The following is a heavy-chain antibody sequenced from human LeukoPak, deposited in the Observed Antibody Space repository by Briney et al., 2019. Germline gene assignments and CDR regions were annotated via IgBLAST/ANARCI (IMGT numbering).Heavy chain of an antibody. V-gene: IGHV3-74*01. CDR1: GFTFSSYW. Sequence: PGGSLRLSCAASGFTFSSYWMHWVRHAPGKGLVWVSRINSDGSSTSYADSVKGRFTISRDNAKNTLYLQMNSLRAEDTAVYYCAKIHRNRIAVAGTDYWGQGTLVTVSS. CDR3: AKIHRNRIAVAGTDY. CDR2: INSDGSST. J-gene: IGHJ4*02. D-gene: IGHD6-19*01.